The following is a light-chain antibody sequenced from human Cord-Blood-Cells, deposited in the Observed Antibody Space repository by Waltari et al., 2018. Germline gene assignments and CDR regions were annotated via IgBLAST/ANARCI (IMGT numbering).Light chain of an antibody. Sequence: NFMLTQPHSVSESPGQTVTISCTRSSGNIASNYEPWYQQRPGSSPTTVIYEDNQRPSGVPDRFSGSIDSSSNSASLTISGLKTEDEADYYCQSYDSSNWVFGGGTKLTVL. CDR3: QSYDSSNWV. J-gene: IGLJ3*02. V-gene: IGLV6-57*01. CDR2: EDN. CDR1: SGNIASNY.